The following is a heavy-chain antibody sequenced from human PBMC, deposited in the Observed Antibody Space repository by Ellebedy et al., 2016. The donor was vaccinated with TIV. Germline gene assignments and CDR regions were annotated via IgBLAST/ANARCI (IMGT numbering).Heavy chain of an antibody. D-gene: IGHD4-17*01. CDR1: GDSLSSFY. Sequence: MPSETLSLTCSVSGDSLSSFYWNWIRRPPGMAMEYIGYINYSGVTRYNPSLKGRVAISADTSKRQVSLRLRSVTAADTAIYFCARAHPSVTSMDWYFDLWGRGTLVTVSS. CDR3: ARAHPSVTSMDWYFDL. V-gene: IGHV4-59*01. J-gene: IGHJ2*01. CDR2: INYSGVT.